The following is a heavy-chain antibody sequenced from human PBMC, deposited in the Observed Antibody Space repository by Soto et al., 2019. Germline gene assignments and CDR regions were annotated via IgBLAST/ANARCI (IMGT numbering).Heavy chain of an antibody. V-gene: IGHV3-48*03. CDR3: ARAAGVVPAAIRRYYYGMDV. CDR2: ISSSGSTI. Sequence: ESGGGLVQPGGSLRLSCAASGFTFSSYEMNWVRQAPGKGLEWVSYISSSGSTIYYADSVKGRFTISRDNAKNSLYLQMNSLRAEDTAVYYCARAAGVVPAAIRRYYYGMDVWGQGTTVTVSS. D-gene: IGHD2-2*02. CDR1: GFTFSSYE. J-gene: IGHJ6*02.